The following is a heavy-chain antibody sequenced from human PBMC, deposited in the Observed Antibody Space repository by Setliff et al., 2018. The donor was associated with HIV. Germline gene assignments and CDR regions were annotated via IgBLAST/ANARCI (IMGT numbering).Heavy chain of an antibody. CDR3: ARGLSIFGVATPGFYSFMDV. CDR1: GGSISSGSYY. D-gene: IGHD3-3*01. V-gene: IGHV4-61*09. J-gene: IGHJ6*03. Sequence: SETLSLTCSVSGGSISSGSYYWSWIRQPAGKGLEWIGHIYRSGSTNYNPSLKSRLTISLDKSKNQFSLKLSSVTAADTAVYYCARGLSIFGVATPGFYSFMDVWGKGTTVTVSS. CDR2: IYRSGST.